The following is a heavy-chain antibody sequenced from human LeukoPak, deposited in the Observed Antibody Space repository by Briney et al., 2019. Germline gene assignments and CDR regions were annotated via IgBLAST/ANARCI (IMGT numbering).Heavy chain of an antibody. Sequence: GGALRLSFAASVFTDSDHYLNWVRQAPWKGLAWVSVMYSGGSIYYTDSVKGQFSIKRDNANKTLYLQMDSLSAVVTAVYHRACYLLATMGLLFYWGLRALVPVPT. V-gene: IGHV3-53*01. CDR3: ACYLLATMGLLFY. J-gene: IGHJ4*02. CDR2: MYSGGSI. D-gene: IGHD5-24*01. CDR1: VFTDSDHY.